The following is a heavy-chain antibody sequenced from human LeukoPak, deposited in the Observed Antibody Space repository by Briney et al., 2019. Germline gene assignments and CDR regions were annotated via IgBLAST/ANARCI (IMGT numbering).Heavy chain of an antibody. CDR2: IYYSGST. D-gene: IGHD1-26*01. Sequence: SETLSLTCTVSGGSISSYYWSWIRQPPGKGLEWIGYIYYSGSTNYNPSLKSRVTISVDTSKNQFSLKLSSVTAADTAVYYCARPSRGSWDAFDIWGQGTMVTVSS. CDR1: GGSISSYY. J-gene: IGHJ3*02. CDR3: ARPSRGSWDAFDI. V-gene: IGHV4-59*01.